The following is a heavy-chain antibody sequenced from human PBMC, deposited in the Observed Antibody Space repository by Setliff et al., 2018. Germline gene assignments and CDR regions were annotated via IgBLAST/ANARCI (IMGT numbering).Heavy chain of an antibody. J-gene: IGHJ6*03. V-gene: IGHV4-34*01. Sequence: SETLSLTCAVYGGSFSGYYWTWIRQSPGRGLEWIGEINHSGITNYNPSLKSRLTISVDTAQNQFSLRLTSVTAADTAVYYCARVTGFLYMDVWGKGTTVTVSS. CDR2: INHSGIT. CDR3: ARVTGFLYMDV. D-gene: IGHD3-3*01. CDR1: GGSFSGYY.